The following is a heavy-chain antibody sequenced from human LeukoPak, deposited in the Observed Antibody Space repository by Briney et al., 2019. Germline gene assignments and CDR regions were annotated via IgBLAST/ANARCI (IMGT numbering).Heavy chain of an antibody. D-gene: IGHD2-15*01. CDR3: AKEYCSGTSCYACFDY. J-gene: IGHJ4*02. Sequence: GGSLRLSCVVSGFTFVSHGMHWVRQAPGKGLEWVAFIQYDGSHKYYADSVKGRFTISRDNSKNTLYLQMNSLRAEDTAVYYCAKEYCSGTSCYACFDYWGQGTLVTVSS. V-gene: IGHV3-30*02. CDR2: IQYDGSHK. CDR1: GFTFVSHG.